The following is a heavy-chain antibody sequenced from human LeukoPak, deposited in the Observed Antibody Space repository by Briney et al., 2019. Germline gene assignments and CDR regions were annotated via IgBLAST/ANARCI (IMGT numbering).Heavy chain of an antibody. D-gene: IGHD3-9*01. CDR3: ARGAFDYPGRDYFDY. Sequence: PSETLSLTCAVYGGSFSGYSMNWVRQAPGKGLEWVSSISSRSSYIYYADSLKGRFTISRDNAKNSLHLQMKGLRVEDTAVYYCARGAFDYPGRDYFDYWGQGTQVTVSS. CDR2: ISSRSSYI. CDR1: GGSFSGYS. V-gene: IGHV3-21*06. J-gene: IGHJ4*02.